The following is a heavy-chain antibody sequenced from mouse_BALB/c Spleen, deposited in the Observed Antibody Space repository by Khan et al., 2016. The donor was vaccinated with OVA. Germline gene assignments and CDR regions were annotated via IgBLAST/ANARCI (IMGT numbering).Heavy chain of an antibody. D-gene: IGHD1-1*02. J-gene: IGHJ1*01. CDR2: INTYTGEP. V-gene: IGHV9-3-1*01. Sequence: QIQLVQSGPELKKPGETVKISCKASGYTFTSYGMNWVKQAPGKGLKWMGWINTYTGEPTYADDFKGRFAFSLETSASTAYLQINNLKNGDTATYFCASGGYWYFDVWGAGTTVTVSS. CDR1: GYTFTSYG. CDR3: ASGGYWYFDV.